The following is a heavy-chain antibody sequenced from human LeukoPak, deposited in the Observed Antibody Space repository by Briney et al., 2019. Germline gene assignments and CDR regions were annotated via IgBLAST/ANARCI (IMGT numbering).Heavy chain of an antibody. CDR1: GYTFTGYY. CDR2: INPNSGGT. J-gene: IGHJ4*02. Sequence: ASVKVSCKASGYTFTGYYMHWVRQAPGQGLEWMGWINPNSGGTNYAQKLQGRVTMTRDTSISTAYMELSRLRSDDTAVYYCARDGGYCSGGSCGWDYFDYWGQGTLVTVSS. V-gene: IGHV1-2*02. D-gene: IGHD2-15*01. CDR3: ARDGGYCSGGSCGWDYFDY.